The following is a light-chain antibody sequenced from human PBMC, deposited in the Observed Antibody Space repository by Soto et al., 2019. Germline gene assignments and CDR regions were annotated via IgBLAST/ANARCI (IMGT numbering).Light chain of an antibody. Sequence: QSALTQPASVSGSPGQSITISCTGSSSDIGAYDYVSWYQQRAVKAPKLMIFDVTNRPSGVSDRFSGSKSGNTASLTISGLQTEDEADYYCSSCTSSSTPYVFGTGTKLTVL. J-gene: IGLJ1*01. V-gene: IGLV2-14*01. CDR1: SSDIGAYDY. CDR3: SSCTSSSTPYV. CDR2: DVT.